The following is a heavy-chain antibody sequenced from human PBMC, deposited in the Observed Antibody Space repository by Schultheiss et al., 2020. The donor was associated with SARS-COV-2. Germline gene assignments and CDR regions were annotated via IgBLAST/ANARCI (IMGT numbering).Heavy chain of an antibody. J-gene: IGHJ6*02. D-gene: IGHD6-13*01. Sequence: TLSLTCAVYGGSFSGYYWSWIRQPPGKGLEWIGEINHSGSTYYNPSLKSRVTISVDTSKNQFSLKLSSVTAADTAVYYCARGGSSSRKYGMDVWGQGTTVTVSS. V-gene: IGHV4-34*01. CDR1: GGSFSGYY. CDR2: INHSGST. CDR3: ARGGSSSRKYGMDV.